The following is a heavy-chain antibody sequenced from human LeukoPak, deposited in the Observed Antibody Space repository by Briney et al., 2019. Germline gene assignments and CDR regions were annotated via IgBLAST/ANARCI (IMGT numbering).Heavy chain of an antibody. CDR2: IYPGDSDT. CDR3: ARRAYCGGDCYYYFDY. Sequence: GESLKISCKGSGYSFTSYWIGWVRQMPGKGLEWMGIIYPGDSDTRYSPSFQGQVTISVDKSISTAYLQWSSLKASDTAMYYCARRAYCGGDCYYYFDYWGQGTLVTVSS. D-gene: IGHD2-21*02. V-gene: IGHV5-51*01. CDR1: GYSFTSYW. J-gene: IGHJ4*02.